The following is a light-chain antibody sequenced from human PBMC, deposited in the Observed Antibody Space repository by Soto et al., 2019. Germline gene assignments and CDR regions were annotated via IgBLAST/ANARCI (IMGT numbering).Light chain of an antibody. V-gene: IGKV3-20*01. CDR2: GAS. CDR1: QSVSRSY. Sequence: EIVLTQSPGTLSLSPGERATLSCRASQSVSRSYLAWYQRKPGQAPRLLIYGASSRATGIPDRFSGSGSGTDFTLTISRLEPEDFAVYYCQQYGSSPPITFGQGTRLEIK. CDR3: QQYGSSPPIT. J-gene: IGKJ5*01.